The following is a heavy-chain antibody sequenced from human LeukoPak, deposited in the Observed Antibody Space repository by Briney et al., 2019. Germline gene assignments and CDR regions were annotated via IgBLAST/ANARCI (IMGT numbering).Heavy chain of an antibody. CDR3: AKDNSGWAFDY. CDR2: TRYDGSEK. V-gene: IGHV3-30*02. CDR1: GFTFSSYG. J-gene: IGHJ4*02. Sequence: GGSLRLSCAASGFTFSSYGMHWVRQAPGKGLEWMAFTRYDGSEKWYADSVKGRFTISRDNSKNTLHLQMSTLRPGDTAVYYCAKDNSGWAFDYWGQGTLVTVSS. D-gene: IGHD6-19*01.